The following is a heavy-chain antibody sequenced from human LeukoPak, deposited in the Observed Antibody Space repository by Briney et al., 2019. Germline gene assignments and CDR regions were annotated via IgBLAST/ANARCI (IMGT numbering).Heavy chain of an antibody. J-gene: IGHJ6*03. CDR3: AREGSFRSNGVCLGGGFHHYYMDV. D-gene: IGHD2-8*01. Sequence: PGGSLRLSCAASGFTFYSYAMSWVRQAPGRGLEWVSGIIGSGGSTYYADSVKGRFTISRDNSKNTLSLEMISLRADDTAVYYCAREGSFRSNGVCLGGGFHHYYMDVWGKGTTVTVSS. CDR1: GFTFYSYA. V-gene: IGHV3-23*01. CDR2: IIGSGGST.